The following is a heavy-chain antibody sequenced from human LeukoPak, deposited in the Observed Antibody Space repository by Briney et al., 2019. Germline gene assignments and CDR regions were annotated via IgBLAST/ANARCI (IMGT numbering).Heavy chain of an antibody. J-gene: IGHJ6*03. V-gene: IGHV4-34*01. CDR2: INHSGST. D-gene: IGHD2-2*01. CDR3: ARSGKYADYYYYMDV. Sequence: SETLSLTCAVYGGSFSGYYWSWIRQPPGKGLEWIGEINHSGSTNYNPSLKSRVTISVDTSKNQFSLKLGSVTAADTAVYYCARSGKYADYYYYMDVWGKGTTVTVSS. CDR1: GGSFSGYY.